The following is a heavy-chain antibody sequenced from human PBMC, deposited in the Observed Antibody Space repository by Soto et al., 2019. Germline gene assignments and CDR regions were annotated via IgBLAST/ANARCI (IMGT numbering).Heavy chain of an antibody. Sequence: SETLSLTCTVSGGSISSSSYYWGWIRQPPGKGLEWIGSIYYSGSTYYNPSLKSRVTISVDTSKNQFSPKLSSVTAADTAVYYCARSIRFCRGGSCSSDGFDPGGQGTLVPVSS. CDR1: GGSISSSSYY. D-gene: IGHD2-15*01. J-gene: IGHJ5*02. CDR2: IYYSGST. CDR3: ARSIRFCRGGSCSSDGFDP. V-gene: IGHV4-39*07.